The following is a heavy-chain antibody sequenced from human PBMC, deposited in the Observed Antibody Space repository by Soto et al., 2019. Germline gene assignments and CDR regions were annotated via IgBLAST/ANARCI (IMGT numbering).Heavy chain of an antibody. D-gene: IGHD3-22*01. CDR1: WGTLRSYA. J-gene: IGHJ4*02. Sequence: VSRKASWGTLRSYAISRVRQAPGQGLEWMGGIIPIFGTANYAQKFQGRVTITADESTSTAYMELSSLRSEDTAVYYCALSWHDSSGYYYLFDYWGQGTLVTVSS. V-gene: IGHV1-69*01. CDR3: ALSWHDSSGYYYLFDY. CDR2: IIPIFGTA.